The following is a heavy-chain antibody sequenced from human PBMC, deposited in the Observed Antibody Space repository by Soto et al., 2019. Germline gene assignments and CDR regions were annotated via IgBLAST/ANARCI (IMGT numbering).Heavy chain of an antibody. CDR2: IDPSDSQT. J-gene: IGHJ4*02. V-gene: IGHV5-10-1*01. CDR1: GYSFAGYW. Sequence: GESLKISCKGSGYSFAGYWITWVRQKPGKGLEWMGRIDPSDSQTYYSPSFRGHVTISVTKSITTVFLQWSSLRASDTAMYYCARQIYDFVNGPAFHDIFDLWGQGTLVTVSS. D-gene: IGHD2-8*01. CDR3: ARQIYDFVNGPAFHDIFDL.